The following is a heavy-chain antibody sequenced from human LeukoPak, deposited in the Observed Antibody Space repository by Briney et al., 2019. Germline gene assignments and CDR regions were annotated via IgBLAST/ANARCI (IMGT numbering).Heavy chain of an antibody. CDR3: ARALVRGVTRGPVDY. D-gene: IGHD3-10*01. CDR1: GFTFSSYA. J-gene: IGHJ4*02. CDR2: ISGSGGST. V-gene: IGHV3-23*01. Sequence: GGSLRLSCAASGFTFSSYAMSWVRQAPGKGLEWVSAISGSGGSTYYADSVKGRFTISRDNSKNTLYLQMNSLRAEDTAVYYCARALVRGVTRGPVDYWGQGTLVTVSS.